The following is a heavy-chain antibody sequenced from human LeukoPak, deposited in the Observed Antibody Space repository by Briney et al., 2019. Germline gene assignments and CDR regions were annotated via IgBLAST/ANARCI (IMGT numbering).Heavy chain of an antibody. CDR1: GFTFSSYA. V-gene: IGHV3-30*04. CDR2: ISYDGSNK. D-gene: IGHD6-19*01. CDR3: ARVEQWPAVWGYFDY. Sequence: PGGSLRLSCAASGFTFSSYAMHWFRQAPGKGLEWVAVISYDGSNKYYADSVKGRFTISRDNSKNTLYLQMNSLRAEDTAVYYCARVEQWPAVWGYFDYWGQGTLVTVSS. J-gene: IGHJ4*02.